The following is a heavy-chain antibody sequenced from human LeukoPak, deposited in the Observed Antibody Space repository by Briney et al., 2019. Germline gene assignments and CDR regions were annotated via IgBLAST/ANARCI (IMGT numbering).Heavy chain of an antibody. J-gene: IGHJ4*02. CDR1: GGSISSSSYY. V-gene: IGHV4-39*01. D-gene: IGHD3-22*01. Sequence: TTSETLSLTCTVSGGSISSSSYYWGWIRQPPGKGLEWIGSIYYSGSTYYNPSLKSRVTISVDTSKNQFSLKLSSVTAADTAVYYCARSYDSPYYFDYWGQGTLVTVSS. CDR3: ARSYDSPYYFDY. CDR2: IYYSGST.